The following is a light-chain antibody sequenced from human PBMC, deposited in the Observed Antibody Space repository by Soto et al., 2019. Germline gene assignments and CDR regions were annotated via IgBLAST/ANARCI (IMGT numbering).Light chain of an antibody. CDR2: GAS. J-gene: IGKJ1*01. CDR1: QSVSTS. CDR3: LQFNSWPRT. V-gene: IGKV3-15*01. Sequence: EIVMTQSPATLSVSPGERVTLSCRASQSVSTSLAWYQQKPGQPPRLLIYGASTRATDVPARFSGSGSDTEFTLIINRLQSEDFGVYYCLQFNSWPRTFGQGPKVEIK.